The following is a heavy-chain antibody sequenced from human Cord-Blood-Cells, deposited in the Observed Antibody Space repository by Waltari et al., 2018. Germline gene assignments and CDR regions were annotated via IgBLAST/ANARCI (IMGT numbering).Heavy chain of an antibody. CDR2: INPKSGGK. CDR3: ARGVGREPLYYFDY. Sequence: QVQLVQSGAEVKKPGASVKVSCKASGYTFTAYYMHWGRQAPGQGLEWMGWINPKSGGKNYAQKFQGRVTMTRDTSISTAYMELSRLRSDDTAVYYCARGVGREPLYYFDYWGQGTLVTVSS. V-gene: IGHV1-2*02. CDR1: GYTFTAYY. J-gene: IGHJ4*02. D-gene: IGHD1-26*01.